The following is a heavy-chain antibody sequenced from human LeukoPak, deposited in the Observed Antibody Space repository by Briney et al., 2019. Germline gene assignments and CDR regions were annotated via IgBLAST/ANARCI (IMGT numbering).Heavy chain of an antibody. CDR1: GFTFSSYA. J-gene: IGHJ4*02. D-gene: IGHD2-2*01. V-gene: IGHV3-23*01. Sequence: GGSLRLSCAASGFTFSSYAMNWVRQAPGKGLEWVSAISGSGSSTYYADSVKGRFTISRDNSKNTQYLQMNSLRAEDTAVYYCAKGQRTLLSMGYWGQGTLVTVSS. CDR3: AKGQRTLLSMGY. CDR2: ISGSGSST.